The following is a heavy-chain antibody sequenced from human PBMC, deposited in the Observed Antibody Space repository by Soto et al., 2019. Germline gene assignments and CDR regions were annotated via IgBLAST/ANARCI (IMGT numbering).Heavy chain of an antibody. Sequence: SETLSLTCTVSGGSISSGGYYWSWIRQHPGKGLEWIGYIYYSGSTYYNPSLKSRVTISVDTSKNQFSLKLSSVTAADTAVYYCARDEYYYDSSGYPEGAFDIWGQGTMVTVSS. CDR1: GGSISSGGYY. CDR2: IYYSGST. V-gene: IGHV4-31*03. D-gene: IGHD3-22*01. J-gene: IGHJ3*02. CDR3: ARDEYYYDSSGYPEGAFDI.